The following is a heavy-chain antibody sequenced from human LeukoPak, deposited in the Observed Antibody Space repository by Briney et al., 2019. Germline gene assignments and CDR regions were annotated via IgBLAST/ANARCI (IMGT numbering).Heavy chain of an antibody. V-gene: IGHV3-30*02. CDR2: IRYDGSNK. D-gene: IGHD2-15*01. CDR1: GFTFSSYG. J-gene: IGHJ4*02. CDR3: AKDESRYCTGGSCYPFDY. Sequence: GGSLRLSCAASGFTFSSYGMHWVRQAPGKGLEWVAFIRYDGSNKYYADSVKGRFTISRDNSKNTLYLQMNSLRVEDTAMYYCAKDESRYCTGGSCYPFDYWGQGTLVTVSS.